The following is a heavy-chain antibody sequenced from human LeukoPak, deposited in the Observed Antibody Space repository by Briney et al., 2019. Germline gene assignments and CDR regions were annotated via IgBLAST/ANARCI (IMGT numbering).Heavy chain of an antibody. D-gene: IGHD4-23*01. J-gene: IGHJ4*02. V-gene: IGHV1-46*01. CDR2: IDPSGGST. CDR3: ARESGGNPATSEDY. CDR1: GYTFTSYY. Sequence: ASVKVSCKASGYTFTSYYKHWVRQAPGQGLEWMGIIDPSGGSTNYAQKFQGRVTMTRDTSTSTVYMELSSLRSEDTAVYYCARESGGNPATSEDYWGQGTLVTVSS.